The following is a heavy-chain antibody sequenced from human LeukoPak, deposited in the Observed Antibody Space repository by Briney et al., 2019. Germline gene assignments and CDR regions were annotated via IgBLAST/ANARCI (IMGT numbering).Heavy chain of an antibody. CDR2: IIPILGIA. V-gene: IGHV1-69*04. D-gene: IGHD1-20*01. CDR3: AREGLITGTTEVPY. Sequence: GSSVKVSCKASGGTFSSYAISWVRQAPGQGLEWMGRIIPILGIANYAQKFQGRVTITADKSTSTAYMELSSLRSEDTAVYYCAREGLITGTTEVPYWGQGTLVTVSS. J-gene: IGHJ4*02. CDR1: GGTFSSYA.